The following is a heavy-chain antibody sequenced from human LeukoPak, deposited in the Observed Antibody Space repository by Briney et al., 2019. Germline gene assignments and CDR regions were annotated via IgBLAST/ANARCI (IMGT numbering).Heavy chain of an antibody. CDR2: FDPEDGET. CDR1: GYTLTELS. Sequence: ASVKVSCKVSGYTLTELSMHWVRQAPGKGLEWMGGFDPEDGETIYAQKFQGRVTMTEDTSTDTAYMELSSLRSEDTAVYYCARGYDFWRTFDYWGQGTLVTVSS. CDR3: ARGYDFWRTFDY. J-gene: IGHJ4*02. V-gene: IGHV1-24*01. D-gene: IGHD3-3*01.